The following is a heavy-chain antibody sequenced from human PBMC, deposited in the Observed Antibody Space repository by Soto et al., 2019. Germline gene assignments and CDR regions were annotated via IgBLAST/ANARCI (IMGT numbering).Heavy chain of an antibody. V-gene: IGHV4-59*11. CDR1: GGSISSHY. CDR3: ARDGREASGMDV. J-gene: IGHJ6*02. CDR2: IYYRGST. Sequence: SETLSLTCTVSGGSISSHYWSWVRQAPGKGLEWIGHIYYRGSTSYNPSLRSRSTISVDTSNNQFSLKLNSVTTADTAVYYCARDGREASGMDVWGQGTKVTVS. D-gene: IGHD1-26*01.